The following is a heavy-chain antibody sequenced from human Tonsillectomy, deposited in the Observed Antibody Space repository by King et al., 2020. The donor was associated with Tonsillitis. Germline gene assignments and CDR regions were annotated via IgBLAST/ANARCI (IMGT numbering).Heavy chain of an antibody. CDR3: TSLKYHILIATWYFDL. CDR1: GFTFTKAW. CDR2: IKSKSDGETT. J-gene: IGHJ2*01. Sequence: VQLVESGGDLAKPGGSLRLSCAASGFTFTKAWMNWVRQAPGKGLEWVGRIKSKSDGETTDYAAPVKGRFTISRDDSENTLYLQMNSLKTDDTAIYYCTSLKYHILIATWYFDLWGRGTLVTVSS. D-gene: IGHD2-2*01. V-gene: IGHV3-15*07.